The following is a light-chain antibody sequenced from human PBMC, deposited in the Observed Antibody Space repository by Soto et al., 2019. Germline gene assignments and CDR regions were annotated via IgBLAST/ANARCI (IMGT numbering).Light chain of an antibody. CDR1: QSLGSG. CDR2: KAT. V-gene: IGKV1-5*03. CDR3: QQYNDSQYT. Sequence: DIQMTQSPSTLSASVGDGVTITCRATQSLGSGLAWYQQKPGKAPKLLIYKATNLQRVVPSRFSGSGSGTDFRLTISSLQPEDSATYYCQQYNDSQYTFGQGTTVEI. J-gene: IGKJ2*01.